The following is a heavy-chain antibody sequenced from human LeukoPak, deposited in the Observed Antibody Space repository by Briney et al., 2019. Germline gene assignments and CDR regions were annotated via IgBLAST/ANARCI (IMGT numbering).Heavy chain of an antibody. CDR2: INHSGST. V-gene: IGHV4-34*01. CDR1: GGSFSGYY. Sequence: SETLSLTCAVYGGSFSGYYWSWIRQPPGKGLEWIGEINHSGSTNYNPSLKSRVSISLDTSKNQFSLKLNSVTAADTAVYYCARGNYDSSGYFLIDFWGQGTLVTVSS. J-gene: IGHJ4*02. D-gene: IGHD3-22*01. CDR3: ARGNYDSSGYFLIDF.